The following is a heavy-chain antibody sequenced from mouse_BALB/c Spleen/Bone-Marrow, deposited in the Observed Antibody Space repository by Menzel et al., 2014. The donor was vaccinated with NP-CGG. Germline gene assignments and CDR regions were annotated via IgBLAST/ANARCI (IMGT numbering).Heavy chain of an antibody. CDR3: PRGGYYGSSLFAY. CDR1: GYTFSSYW. Sequence: QVQLQQSGAELMKPGASVKISCKATGYTFSSYWIEWVKQRPGHGLEWIGEILPGSGSTNYNEKFKGKATFTADTSSNTAYMQLSSLTSEDSAVYFCPRGGYYGSSLFAYWGQGTLVTVSA. CDR2: ILPGSGST. J-gene: IGHJ3*01. D-gene: IGHD1-1*01. V-gene: IGHV1-9*01.